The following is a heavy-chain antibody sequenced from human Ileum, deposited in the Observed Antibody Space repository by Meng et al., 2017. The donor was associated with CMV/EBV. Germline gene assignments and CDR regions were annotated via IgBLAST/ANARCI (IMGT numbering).Heavy chain of an antibody. Sequence: KASGCTFINHAMHWVRQAPGQRLEWMGWINAVNGKTKYSQKFQDRVTFSRDTSASTGYMELSSLRSEDTAVFYCAKGGASPTGNWFDSWGQGTLVTVSS. CDR2: INAVNGKT. J-gene: IGHJ5*01. CDR3: AKGGASPTGNWFDS. CDR1: GCTFINHA. D-gene: IGHD1-14*01. V-gene: IGHV1-3*01.